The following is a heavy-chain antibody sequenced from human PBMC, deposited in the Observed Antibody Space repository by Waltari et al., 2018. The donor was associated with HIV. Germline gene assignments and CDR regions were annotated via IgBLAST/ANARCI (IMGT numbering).Heavy chain of an antibody. J-gene: IGHJ4*02. D-gene: IGHD2-15*01. CDR1: GGTFSSYA. CDR2: IMPNLGTA. Sequence: QVQLVQSGAEVKKPGSSVKVSCKASGGTFSSYAISWVRQAPGQGLEWMGEIMPNLGTANDAQKFQGRVTITADESTSTAYMELSSLRSEDTAVYYCASGKGYCSGGSCYSFDYWGQGTLVTVSS. CDR3: ASGKGYCSGGSCYSFDY. V-gene: IGHV1-69*12.